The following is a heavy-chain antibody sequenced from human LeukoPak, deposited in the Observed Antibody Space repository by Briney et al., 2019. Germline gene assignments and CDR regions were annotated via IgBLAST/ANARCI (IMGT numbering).Heavy chain of an antibody. V-gene: IGHV3-7*01. CDR3: AELGITMIGGV. Sequence: GGSLRLSCAASGFTFSSHWMSWVRHAPGKGLEWVANIKQDGSEKYYVDSVKCRFTISRDNAKNSLYLQMNSLRAEDTAVYYCAELGITMIGGVWGKGTTVTISS. D-gene: IGHD3-10*02. J-gene: IGHJ6*04. CDR2: IKQDGSEK. CDR1: GFTFSSHW.